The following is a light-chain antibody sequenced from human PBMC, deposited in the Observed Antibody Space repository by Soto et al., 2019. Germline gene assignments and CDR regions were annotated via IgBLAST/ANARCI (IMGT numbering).Light chain of an antibody. Sequence: SYELTQPPSVSVAPGQTARITCEGNNIGSKNVHWYQQKPGQAPALVVYDDRGRPSGVPERLSGSNSGNTATLTISRVEAGDEADYYCQVWDSTRDHVIFVGVTKLTVL. CDR2: DDR. CDR3: QVWDSTRDHVI. J-gene: IGLJ2*01. CDR1: NIGSKN. V-gene: IGLV3-21*02.